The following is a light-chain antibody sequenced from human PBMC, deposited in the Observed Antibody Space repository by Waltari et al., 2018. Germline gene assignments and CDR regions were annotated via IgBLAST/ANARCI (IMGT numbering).Light chain of an antibody. CDR1: PGVSRS. V-gene: IGKV3-20*01. CDR3: QKYVSLPAT. CDR2: DAS. Sequence: EIVLTQSPGTPYLSPGERATLSCRARPGVSRSLAWYQQKHGQAPRLLIYDASTRATGIPDRFSGSGSGTDFSLTISRLEPEDFAVYYCQKYVSLPATFGQGTKVEIK. J-gene: IGKJ1*01.